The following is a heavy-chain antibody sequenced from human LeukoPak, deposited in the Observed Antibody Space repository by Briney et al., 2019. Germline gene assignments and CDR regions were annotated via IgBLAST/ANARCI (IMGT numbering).Heavy chain of an antibody. CDR2: TSGSGSTT. CDR1: GFTFNNYA. V-gene: IGHV3-23*01. D-gene: IGHD6-19*01. CDR3: AKDSRPTIAVAGFDY. Sequence: GGSLRLSCSVSGFTFNNYAMNWVRQAPGKGLEWVSGTSGSGSTTYYADSVKGRFTIPRDNSKNTLYLQMNNLRGEDTAVYFCAKDSRPTIAVAGFDYWGQGTLVTVSS. J-gene: IGHJ4*02.